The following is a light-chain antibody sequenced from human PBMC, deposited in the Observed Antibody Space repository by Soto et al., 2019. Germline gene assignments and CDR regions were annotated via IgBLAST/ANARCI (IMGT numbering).Light chain of an antibody. CDR3: QQYGGSPIT. CDR1: QSVSSY. Sequence: EIVLTQSPATLSLSPGERATLSCRASQSVSSYLAWYQQKPGQAPRLLIYDASNRATGVPVRFSGSGSGTDFTLTIIRLEPEDFALYYCQQYGGSPITFGLGTRLEIK. J-gene: IGKJ5*01. V-gene: IGKV3-11*01. CDR2: DAS.